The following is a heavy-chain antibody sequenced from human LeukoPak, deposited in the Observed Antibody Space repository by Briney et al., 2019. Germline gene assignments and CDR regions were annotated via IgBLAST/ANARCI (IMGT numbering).Heavy chain of an antibody. CDR3: ASTTMISYYYYAMDV. D-gene: IGHD3-22*01. CDR1: ELTFSTYW. Sequence: GGSLRLSCAASELTFSTYWMYWVRQAPGKGLVWVSRINSDGSSTTYADSVKGRFSVSRDNAKNTLYLHLNSLRAEDTAEYYCASTTMISYYYYAMDVWGQGTTVTGSS. J-gene: IGHJ6*02. V-gene: IGHV3-74*01. CDR2: INSDGSST.